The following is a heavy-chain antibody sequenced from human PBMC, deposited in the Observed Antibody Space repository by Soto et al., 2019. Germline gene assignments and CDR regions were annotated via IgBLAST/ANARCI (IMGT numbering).Heavy chain of an antibody. Sequence: GSLRLSCAASGFTFSSYAMSWVRQAPGKGLEWVSAISGSGGSTYYADSVKGRFTISRDNSKNTLYLQMNSLRDEDTAVYYCASLGSSGWSTKGAFDYWGQGTLVTVSS. J-gene: IGHJ4*02. CDR2: ISGSGGST. CDR3: ASLGSSGWSTKGAFDY. D-gene: IGHD6-19*01. CDR1: GFTFSSYA. V-gene: IGHV3-23*01.